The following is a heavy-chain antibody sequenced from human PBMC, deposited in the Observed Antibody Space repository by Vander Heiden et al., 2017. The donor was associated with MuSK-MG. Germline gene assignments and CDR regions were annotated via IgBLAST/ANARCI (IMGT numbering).Heavy chain of an antibody. Sequence: EGQLVESGGGLVQPGGSLRLSCAASGFTFRAQYIDWVRQAPGKGLEWVGRIGNKASSYTTEYAAFVKGRFTISRDDSKNAMYLQMNSLKTEDTAVYYCTRGYSGLDIYAFDVWGQGTRVTVSS. J-gene: IGHJ3*01. CDR2: IGNKASSYTT. D-gene: IGHD5-12*01. CDR1: GFTFRAQY. V-gene: IGHV3-72*01. CDR3: TRGYSGLDIYAFDV.